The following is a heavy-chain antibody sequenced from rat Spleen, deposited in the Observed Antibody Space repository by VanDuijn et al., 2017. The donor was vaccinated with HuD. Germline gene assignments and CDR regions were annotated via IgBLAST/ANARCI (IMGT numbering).Heavy chain of an antibody. CDR3: TGGGHSAFNWFAY. D-gene: IGHD3-3*01. J-gene: IGHJ3*01. CDR2: ISYEGSGT. CDR1: GFTFSNYG. Sequence: EVQLVESGGGLVQPGRSMKLSCAASGFTFSNYGMAWVRQAPKKGLEWVASISYEGSGTYYGGSVKGRFTVSKDNAKNTGYLQLNNLRSDDTAMYYCTGGGHSAFNWFAYWGQGTLVTVSS. V-gene: IGHV5-22*01.